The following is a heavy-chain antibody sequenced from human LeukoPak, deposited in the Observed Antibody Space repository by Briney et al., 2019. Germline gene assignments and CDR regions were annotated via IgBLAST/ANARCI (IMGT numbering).Heavy chain of an antibody. CDR2: INPNSGGT. CDR1: GYIFTGYY. CDR3: ARDHYYNSGSPSFDY. Sequence: GASVKVSCKASGYIFTGYYIHWVRQAPGQGLEWMGRINPNSGGTDYAQKFQGRVTMTRDTSISTAYMELTRLRSDDTAVYYCARDHYYNSGSPSFDYWGQGTLVTVSS. V-gene: IGHV1-2*02. D-gene: IGHD3-10*01. J-gene: IGHJ4*02.